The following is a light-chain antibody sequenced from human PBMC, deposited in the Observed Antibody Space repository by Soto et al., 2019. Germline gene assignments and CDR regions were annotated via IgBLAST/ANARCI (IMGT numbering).Light chain of an antibody. CDR3: QQYKNGWT. J-gene: IGKJ1*01. CDR1: QSVSSN. Sequence: EIVLTQSPATLSLSPGERATLSCRASQSVSSNLAWYQQKPGQAPWLLIYGASTRATGIPARFSGSGSGTEFTLTISSLQSEDFAVYYCQQYKNGWTFGQGTKVDIK. V-gene: IGKV3-15*01. CDR2: GAS.